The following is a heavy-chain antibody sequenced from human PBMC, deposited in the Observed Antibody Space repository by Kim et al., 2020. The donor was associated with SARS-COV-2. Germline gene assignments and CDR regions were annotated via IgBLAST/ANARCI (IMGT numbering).Heavy chain of an antibody. CDR1: GFTFSVYD. V-gene: IGHV3-48*02. D-gene: IGHD3-16*01. CDR3: VRDRMGGAFDI. J-gene: IGHJ3*02. CDR2: ITKSSATI. Sequence: GGSLRLSCATSGFTFSVYDMNWVRQAPGKGLEWLSFITKSSATIYYADSVQGRFTISRDNAKNSLYLQMNSLRDEDTALYYCVRDRMGGAFDIWGQGTMVTVSS.